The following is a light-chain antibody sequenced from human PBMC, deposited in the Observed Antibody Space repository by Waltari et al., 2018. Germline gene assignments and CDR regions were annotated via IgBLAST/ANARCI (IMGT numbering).Light chain of an antibody. J-gene: IGKJ1*01. CDR1: QSISSY. CDR3: QQSFSTPWT. Sequence: DIQMTQSPSSLSASVGARVTITCRASQSISSYLNWYQIKPGKAPKPLIYDASRLQSGVPSRFSGSGSGTDFTLTISSLQPXDFAIYHCQQSFSTPWTFGQGTNVEI. CDR2: DAS. V-gene: IGKV1-39*01.